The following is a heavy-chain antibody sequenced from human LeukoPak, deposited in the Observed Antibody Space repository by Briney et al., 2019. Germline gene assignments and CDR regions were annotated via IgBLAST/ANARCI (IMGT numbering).Heavy chain of an antibody. D-gene: IGHD4-17*01. Sequence: PPGTRSLTCAVSGGSISSSNWWSWVRQPPGKGLEWIGEIYHSGSTNYNPSLKSRVTISVDKSKNQFSLKLSSVTAADTAVYYCARKGYGDYNRNFHYWGQGTLVTVSS. CDR2: IYHSGST. CDR3: ARKGYGDYNRNFHY. CDR1: GGSISSSNW. J-gene: IGHJ4*02. V-gene: IGHV4-4*03.